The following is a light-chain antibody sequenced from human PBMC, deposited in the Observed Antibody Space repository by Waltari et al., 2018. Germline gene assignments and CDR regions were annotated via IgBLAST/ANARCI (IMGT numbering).Light chain of an antibody. CDR3: QHHFRLPST. Sequence: SQSISRDLAGDQHKPGKDPRLRIYGASNRATGVPPRFSGSGSGTDFSLTISGLEPEDSAVYYCQHHFRLPSTFGQGTKVESK. CDR2: GAS. V-gene: IGKV3-20*01. J-gene: IGKJ1*01. CDR1: QSISRD.